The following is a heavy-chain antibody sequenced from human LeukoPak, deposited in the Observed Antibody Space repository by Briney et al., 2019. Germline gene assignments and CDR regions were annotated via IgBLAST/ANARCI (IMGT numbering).Heavy chain of an antibody. Sequence: PSETLSLTCTVSGGSISSSSYYWGWIRQPPGKGLEWIGSIYYGGSTYYNPSLKSRVTISVDTSKNQFSLKLSSVTAADTAVYYCARIAVAGWGGYYFDYWGQGTLVTVSS. CDR1: GGSISSSSYY. CDR3: ARIAVAGWGGYYFDY. CDR2: IYYGGST. V-gene: IGHV4-39*01. D-gene: IGHD6-19*01. J-gene: IGHJ4*02.